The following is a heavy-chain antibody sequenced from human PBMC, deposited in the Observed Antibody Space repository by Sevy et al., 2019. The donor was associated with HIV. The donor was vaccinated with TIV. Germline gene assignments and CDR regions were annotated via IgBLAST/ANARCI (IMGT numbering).Heavy chain of an antibody. CDR3: ARDRGEILSSAFDY. V-gene: IGHV3-30*04. D-gene: IGHD3-16*01. CDR1: GFTFSDYR. J-gene: IGHJ4*02. Sequence: GGSLGLSCAASGFTFSDYRMHWVRQAPGKGLEWVAVISHDGRNNKYNADSVKGRFTISRDNSKNTVYLQMNSLRAEDTAIYYCARDRGEILSSAFDYWGQGTLVTVSS. CDR2: ISHDGRNNK.